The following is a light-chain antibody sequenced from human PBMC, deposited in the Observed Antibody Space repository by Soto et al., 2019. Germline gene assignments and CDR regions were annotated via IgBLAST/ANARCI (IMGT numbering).Light chain of an antibody. CDR3: AAWDDSLSGL. V-gene: IGLV1-47*01. CDR2: RNC. Sequence: QSVLTQPPSASGTPGQRVTISCSGSRSNIGSNYVYWFQQLPGTAPKLLIYRNCQRPSGVPDRFSGSKSGTSASLAISGLRSEDEADYYCAAWDDSLSGLFGGGTKLTVL. J-gene: IGLJ3*02. CDR1: RSNIGSNY.